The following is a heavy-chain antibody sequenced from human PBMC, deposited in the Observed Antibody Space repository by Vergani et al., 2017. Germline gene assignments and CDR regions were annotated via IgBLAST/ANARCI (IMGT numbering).Heavy chain of an antibody. CDR3: ARHSRSGWYLDV. CDR2: ISTSTTTI. CDR1: GFSFNDHY. J-gene: IGHJ4*02. D-gene: IGHD6-19*01. Sequence: QVQLVESGGGLVKPGGSLRLSCAASGFSFNDHYMNWIRQAPGKGLEWLSYISTSTTTIYYADSVKGRFTISRDNAKNSLYLQMNSLRAEDTAVYYCARHSRSGWYLDVWGQGTPVTVSS. V-gene: IGHV3-11*04.